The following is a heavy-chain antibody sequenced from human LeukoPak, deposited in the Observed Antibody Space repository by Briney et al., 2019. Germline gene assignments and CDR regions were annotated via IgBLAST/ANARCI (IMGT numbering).Heavy chain of an antibody. V-gene: IGHV3-74*01. CDR3: ARDKGTSMVPEFDY. Sequence: GGSLRLSCAASGFTFSSYWRHWVRQAPGKGLVWVSRIKSDGSSTRYADSVKGRFTISRDNAKNTLYLQMNSLRAEDTAVYYCARDKGTSMVPEFDYWGQGTQVTVSS. CDR1: GFTFSSYW. CDR2: IKSDGSST. J-gene: IGHJ4*02. D-gene: IGHD5-18*01.